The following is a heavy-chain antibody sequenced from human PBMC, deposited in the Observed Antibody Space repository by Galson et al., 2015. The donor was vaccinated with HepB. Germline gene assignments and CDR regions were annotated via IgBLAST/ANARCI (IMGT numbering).Heavy chain of an antibody. CDR3: AGPTVTSRDWYFDL. CDR1: EFTVSSNY. V-gene: IGHV3-53*01. D-gene: IGHD4-17*01. J-gene: IGHJ2*01. Sequence: SLRLSCAASEFTVSSNYMTWVRQAPGKGLEWVSLIYGGGNTNYADSVKGRFTISRDNSKNTVYLQMNSLRAEDTGVYYCAGPTVTSRDWYFDLWGRGTLVTVS. CDR2: IYGGGNT.